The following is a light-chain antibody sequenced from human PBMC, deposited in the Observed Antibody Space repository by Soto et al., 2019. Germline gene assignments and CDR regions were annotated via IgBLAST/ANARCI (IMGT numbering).Light chain of an antibody. Sequence: EIVLTQSPATLSLSPGERATLSCRASQNVSTYLAWYQQKPGQAPRLLIYGASNRATGIPARFSGSGSGTDFTLTISSLEPEDFAVYYCQQRTNWLTFGPGTKV. CDR1: QNVSTY. CDR3: QQRTNWLT. V-gene: IGKV3-11*01. J-gene: IGKJ3*01. CDR2: GAS.